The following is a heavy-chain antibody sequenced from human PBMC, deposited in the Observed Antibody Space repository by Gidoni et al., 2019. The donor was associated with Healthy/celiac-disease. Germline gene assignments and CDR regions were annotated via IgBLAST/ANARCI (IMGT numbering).Heavy chain of an antibody. CDR1: YCSYA. D-gene: IGHD5-18*01. J-gene: IGHJ4*02. V-gene: IGHV3-23*01. Sequence: YCSYAMSWVRQAPGKGLEWVSAISGSGGSTYYADSVKGRFTISRDNSKNTLYLQMNSLRAEDTAVYYCALETPEGYSYGSYFDYWGQGTLVTVSS. CDR2: ISGSGGST. CDR3: ALETPEGYSYGSYFDY.